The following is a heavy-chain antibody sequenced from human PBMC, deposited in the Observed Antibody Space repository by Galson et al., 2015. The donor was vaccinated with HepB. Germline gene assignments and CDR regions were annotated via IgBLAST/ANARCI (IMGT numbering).Heavy chain of an antibody. D-gene: IGHD6-13*01. CDR3: SVGRGDYSIGLFDY. Sequence: SLRLSCAASEFTFNIYGMSWVRQAPGKGLEWVSSISGGGGITKYAHSAKGRFTISRDKSKNTLYLQMNSLRAEDTAVYYCSVGRGDYSIGLFDYWGQGTLVTVSS. J-gene: IGHJ4*02. CDR1: EFTFNIYG. CDR2: ISGGGGIT. V-gene: IGHV3-23*01.